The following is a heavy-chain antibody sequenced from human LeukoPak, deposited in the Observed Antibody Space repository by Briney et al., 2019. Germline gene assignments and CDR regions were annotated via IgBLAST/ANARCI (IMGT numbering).Heavy chain of an antibody. Sequence: GSLRLSCAASGFTSSSYWMSWVRQAPGKGLEWVSSISSSSSYIYYADSVKGRFTISRDNAKNSLYLQMNSLRAEDTAVYYCARDLYCSSTSCLFSGMDVWGQGTTVTVSS. CDR1: GFTSSSYW. CDR2: ISSSSSYI. D-gene: IGHD2-2*01. J-gene: IGHJ6*02. V-gene: IGHV3-21*01. CDR3: ARDLYCSSTSCLFSGMDV.